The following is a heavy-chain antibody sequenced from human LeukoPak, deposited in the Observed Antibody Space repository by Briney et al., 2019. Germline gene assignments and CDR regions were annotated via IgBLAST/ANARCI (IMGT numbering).Heavy chain of an antibody. CDR3: ARAGYCGGDCYQHYFDY. D-gene: IGHD2-21*02. CDR1: GGSISSYY. CDR2: IYYSGST. Sequence: SETLSLTCTVSGGSISSYYWSWIRQPPGKGLEWIGYIYYSGSTNYNPSLKSRVTISVDTSKNQFSLKLSSVTAADTAVYYCARAGYCGGDCYQHYFDYWGQGTLVTVSS. V-gene: IGHV4-59*01. J-gene: IGHJ4*02.